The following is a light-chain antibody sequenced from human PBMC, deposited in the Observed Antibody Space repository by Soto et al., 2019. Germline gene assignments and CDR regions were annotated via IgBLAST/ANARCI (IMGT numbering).Light chain of an antibody. CDR3: QQYNDRPRT. CDR2: GAS. Sequence: DIVMTQSPATLSVSAGAGATLSFRASQFVSTNLAWYQQRPGQAPRLLIYGASTRAIGVPARFSGSGSGTEFTLTISSLQSEDFAVYYCQQYNDRPRTFGQGTKVDI. CDR1: QFVSTN. V-gene: IGKV3-15*01. J-gene: IGKJ1*01.